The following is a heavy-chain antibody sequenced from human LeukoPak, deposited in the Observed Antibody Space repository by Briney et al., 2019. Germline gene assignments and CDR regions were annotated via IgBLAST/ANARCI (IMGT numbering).Heavy chain of an antibody. CDR3: ARKVPNDSSGYYYRGQFDP. Sequence: GASVKVSCKASGGTFSDYALNWVRQAPGQGLEWMGGIIPIFGTANYAQKFQGRVTITADKSTSTAYMELSSLRSEDTAVYYCARKVPNDSSGYYYRGQFDPWGQGTLVTVSS. V-gene: IGHV1-69*06. CDR2: IIPIFGTA. J-gene: IGHJ5*02. D-gene: IGHD3-22*01. CDR1: GGTFSDYA.